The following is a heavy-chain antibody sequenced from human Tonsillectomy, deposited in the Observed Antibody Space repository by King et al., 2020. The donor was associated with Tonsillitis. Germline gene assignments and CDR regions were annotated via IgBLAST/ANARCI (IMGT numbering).Heavy chain of an antibody. J-gene: IGHJ3*02. CDR1: GFTFDDYA. D-gene: IGHD2-2*01. Sequence: QLVQSGGGVVQSGGSLRLSCAASGFTFDDYAMHWVRQAPGKGLEWVSLISGDGGSTNNADSVKGRFTISRDNSKNSLYLQMTNLRTEDTALYYCAKDKYCSSTSCYGAFDIWGQGTMVTVSS. CDR3: AKDKYCSSTSCYGAFDI. CDR2: ISGDGGST. V-gene: IGHV3-43*02.